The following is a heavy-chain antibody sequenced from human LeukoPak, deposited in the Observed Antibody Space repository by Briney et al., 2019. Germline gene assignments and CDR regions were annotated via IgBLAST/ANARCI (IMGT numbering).Heavy chain of an antibody. CDR1: GGSFSGYY. V-gene: IGHV4-34*01. CDR2: INHSGST. J-gene: IGHJ3*02. CDR3: ARGKGGFIVVVAATRTDASDI. Sequence: SETLSLTCAVYGGSFSGYYWSWIRQPPGKGLEWIGEINHSGSTNYNPSLKSRVTISVDTSKNQFSLKLSSVTAADTAVYYCARGKGGFIVVVAATRTDASDIWGQGTMVTVSS. D-gene: IGHD2-15*01.